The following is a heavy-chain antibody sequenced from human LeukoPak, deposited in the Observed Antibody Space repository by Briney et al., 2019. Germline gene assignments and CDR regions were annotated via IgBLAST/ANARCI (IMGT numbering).Heavy chain of an antibody. J-gene: IGHJ4*02. CDR1: GGSISTYY. CDR2: SYDSGST. V-gene: IGHV4-59*01. CDR3: ARVGSGSFDY. D-gene: IGHD6-19*01. Sequence: PSETLSLTCTVSGGSISTYYWSWTRQPPGMGLEWIGYSYDSGSTYCNPSLKTRVTISVDTSKNQFSLKLSSVTAADTAVYYCARVGSGSFDYWGQGTLVTVSS.